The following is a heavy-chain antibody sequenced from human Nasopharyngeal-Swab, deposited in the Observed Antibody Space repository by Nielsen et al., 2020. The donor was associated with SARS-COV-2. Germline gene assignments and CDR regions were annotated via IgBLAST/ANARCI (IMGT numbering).Heavy chain of an antibody. CDR1: GFTFSAYA. J-gene: IGHJ4*02. D-gene: IGHD3-16*01. CDR2: ISVSGGNT. V-gene: IGHV3-23*01. CDR3: ARASWGLSVFDR. Sequence: GGSLRLSCAVSGFTFSAYALSWVRQAPGKGLEWVSGISVSGGNTYYADSVAGRFTISRDNSNSRLFLQINSLRAEDTAVYYCARASWGLSVFDRWGQGTLVTVSS.